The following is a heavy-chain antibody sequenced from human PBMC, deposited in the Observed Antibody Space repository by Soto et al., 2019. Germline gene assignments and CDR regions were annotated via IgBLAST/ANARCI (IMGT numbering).Heavy chain of an antibody. D-gene: IGHD4-4*01. CDR3: ATTTVAHHLYYYYYGMDV. CDR2: IIPIFGTA. V-gene: IGHV1-69*06. J-gene: IGHJ6*02. CDR1: GGTFSSYA. Sequence: SVKVSCKASGGTFSSYAISWVRQAPGQGLEWMGGIIPIFGTANYAQKFQGRVTIAADKSTSTAYMELSSLRSEDTAVYYCATTTVAHHLYYYYYGMDVWGQGTTVTVSS.